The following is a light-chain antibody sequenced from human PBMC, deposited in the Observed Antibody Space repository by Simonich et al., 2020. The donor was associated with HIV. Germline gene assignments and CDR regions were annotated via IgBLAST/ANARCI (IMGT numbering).Light chain of an antibody. V-gene: IGKV1-9*01. J-gene: IGKJ2*01. CDR1: QDISSY. CDR2: AAS. CDR3: HQRSNWPPWMYT. Sequence: DIQLTQSPSFLSASVGDRVTITCRASQDISSYLAWYQQKPGEAPKLLIYAASTLQRGVPSRFSGSGSGTEFTLTINSLEPEDFAVYYCHQRSNWPPWMYTFGQGTKLEIK.